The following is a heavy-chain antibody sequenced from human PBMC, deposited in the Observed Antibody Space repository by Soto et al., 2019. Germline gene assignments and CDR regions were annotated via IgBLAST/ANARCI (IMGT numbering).Heavy chain of an antibody. D-gene: IGHD2-15*01. J-gene: IGHJ4*02. CDR1: GDSVSSNSAT. V-gene: IGHV6-1*01. Sequence: SQTLSLTYAISGDSVSSNSATWNWIRQSTSRGLEWLGRTYYRSQWYYDYALSVKSRVSINPDTSENQFSLQLNSLTPEDTAVYFCARLIGKSWLDYWGQGTLVTVSS. CDR2: TYYRSQWYY. CDR3: ARLIGKSWLDY.